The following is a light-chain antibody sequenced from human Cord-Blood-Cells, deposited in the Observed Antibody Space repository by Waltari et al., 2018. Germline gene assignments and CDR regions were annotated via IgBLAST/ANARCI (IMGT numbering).Light chain of an antibody. Sequence: QSALTQPASVSGSPGQSITISCTGTSSDVGGYNYVSWYQQHPGKAPKHMIYDVSKRPSGVSNRFSGSKSGNTASLTISGLQAEDEADYYCSSYTSSSTFGVFGGGTKLTVL. J-gene: IGLJ3*02. CDR2: DVS. CDR1: SSDVGGYNY. V-gene: IGLV2-14*01. CDR3: SSYTSSSTFGV.